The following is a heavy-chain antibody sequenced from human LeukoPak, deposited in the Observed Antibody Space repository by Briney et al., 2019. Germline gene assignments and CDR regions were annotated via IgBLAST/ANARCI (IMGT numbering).Heavy chain of an antibody. J-gene: IGHJ4*02. CDR3: ARSIGSGYYYVFVY. D-gene: IGHD3-22*01. Sequence: SETLSLTCAVSGGSISSGGYSWSWIRQPPGKGLEWIGYIYHSGSTYYNPSLKSRVTISVGRSKNQFSLKLSSVTAADTAVYYCARSIGSGYYYVFVYWGQGTLVTVSS. CDR2: IYHSGST. V-gene: IGHV4-30-2*01. CDR1: GGSISSGGYS.